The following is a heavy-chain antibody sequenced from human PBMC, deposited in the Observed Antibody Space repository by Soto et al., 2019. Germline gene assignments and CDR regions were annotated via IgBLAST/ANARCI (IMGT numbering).Heavy chain of an antibody. J-gene: IGHJ4*02. CDR2: IRCSGGST. CDR3: GVLRYFDWPTHFDY. V-gene: IGHV3-23*01. Sequence: GGYLRLSCAASGCTFSSNAKSWVRQAPGKGLEWVSAIRCSGGSTYYADSVKGRFTISIDKSKNTLYLQMNSLRVEDTAVYYCGVLRYFDWPTHFDYWGQGTLVTVSS. CDR1: GCTFSSNA. D-gene: IGHD3-9*01.